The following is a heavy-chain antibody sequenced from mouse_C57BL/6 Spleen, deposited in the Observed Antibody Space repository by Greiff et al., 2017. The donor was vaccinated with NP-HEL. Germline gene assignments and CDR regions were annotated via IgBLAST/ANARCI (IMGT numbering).Heavy chain of an antibody. J-gene: IGHJ4*01. CDR3: ARWGTTVVALYYYAMDY. V-gene: IGHV1-72*01. CDR1: GYTFTSYW. CDR2: IDPNSGGT. Sequence: VQLKQPGAELVKPGASVKLSCKASGYTFTSYWMHWVKQRPGRGLEWIGRIDPNSGGTKYNEKFKSKATLTVDKPSSTAYMQLSSLTSEDSAVYYCARWGTTVVALYYYAMDYWGQGTSVTVSS. D-gene: IGHD1-1*01.